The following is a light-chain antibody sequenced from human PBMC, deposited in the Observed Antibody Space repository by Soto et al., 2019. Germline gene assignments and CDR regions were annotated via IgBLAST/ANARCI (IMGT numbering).Light chain of an antibody. J-gene: IGKJ2*01. CDR1: QSFSSIY. CDR2: GAS. V-gene: IGKV3-20*01. Sequence: EIVLTQSPGTLSLSPGERATLSCRASQSFSSIYLAWYQQKPGQAPRLLIYGASSRATGIPDRFSGSGSGTDFTLTISRLEPEDFAVYYCQQYGSSPPYTFGQGTKLEIK. CDR3: QQYGSSPPYT.